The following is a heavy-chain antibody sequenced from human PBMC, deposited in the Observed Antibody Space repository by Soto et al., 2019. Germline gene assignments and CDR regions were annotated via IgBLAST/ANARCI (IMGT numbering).Heavy chain of an antibody. CDR2: ISSSSSYI. V-gene: IGHV3-21*01. Sequence: GGSLRLSCAASGFTFSSYSMNWVRQAPGKGLEWVSSISSSSSYIYYADSVKGRFTISRDNAKNSLYLQMNSLRAEDTAVYYCARAKAVAGTSGSDWFDPWGQGTLVTVSS. D-gene: IGHD6-19*01. J-gene: IGHJ5*02. CDR3: ARAKAVAGTSGSDWFDP. CDR1: GFTFSSYS.